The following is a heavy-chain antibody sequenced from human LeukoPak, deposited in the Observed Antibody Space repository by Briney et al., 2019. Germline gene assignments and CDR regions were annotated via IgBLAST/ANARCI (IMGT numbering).Heavy chain of an antibody. CDR3: ARDREGGAVAGTFYYYYMDV. CDR2: ISYDGSNK. D-gene: IGHD6-19*01. Sequence: GRSLRLSCAASGFTFRSYGIHWVRQAPGKGLEWVAVISYDGSNKYYADSVKGRFTISRDNSKNTLYLQMNSLRAEDTAVYYCARDREGGAVAGTFYYYYMDVWGKGTTVTVSS. CDR1: GFTFRSYG. J-gene: IGHJ6*03. V-gene: IGHV3-30*03.